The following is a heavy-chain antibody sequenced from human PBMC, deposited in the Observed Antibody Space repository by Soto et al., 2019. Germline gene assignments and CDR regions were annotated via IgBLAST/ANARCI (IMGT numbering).Heavy chain of an antibody. CDR1: GGSFSGYY. J-gene: IGHJ4*02. CDR3: AISAFGSGSYRDFDY. D-gene: IGHD3-10*01. Sequence: QVQLQQWGAGLLKPSETLSLTCAVYGGSFSGYYWSWIRQPPGKGLEWIGEINHSGSTNYNPSLTSRVTISVDTSKNQFSLKLSSVTAADTAVYYCAISAFGSGSYRDFDYWGQGTLVTVSS. CDR2: INHSGST. V-gene: IGHV4-34*01.